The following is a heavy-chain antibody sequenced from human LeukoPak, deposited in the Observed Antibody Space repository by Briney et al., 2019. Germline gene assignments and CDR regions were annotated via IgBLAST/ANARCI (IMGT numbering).Heavy chain of an antibody. V-gene: IGHV4-39*07. CDR3: AREGDNYGNWFDP. J-gene: IGHJ5*02. D-gene: IGHD5-18*01. CDR1: GGSISSSSYY. CDR2: IYYSGST. Sequence: SETLSHTCTVSGGSISSSSYYWGWIRQPPGKGLEWIGSIYYSGSTNYNPSLKSRVTISLDTSKNQFSLKLSSVTAADTAVYYCAREGDNYGNWFDPWGQGTLVTVSS.